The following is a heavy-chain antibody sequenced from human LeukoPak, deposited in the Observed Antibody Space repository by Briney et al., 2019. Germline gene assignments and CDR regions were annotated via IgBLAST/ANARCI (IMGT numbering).Heavy chain of an antibody. CDR3: ARDSSSWYTDYFDY. CDR1: GFTFSSYW. Sequence: GGALRLSCAASGFTFSSYWMSWVRQALGKGLEWVANIKQDGSEKYYVDSVKGRFTISRDNAKNSLYLQMNSLRAEDTAVYYCARDSSSWYTDYFDYWGQGTLVTVSS. D-gene: IGHD6-13*01. CDR2: IKQDGSEK. V-gene: IGHV3-7*01. J-gene: IGHJ4*02.